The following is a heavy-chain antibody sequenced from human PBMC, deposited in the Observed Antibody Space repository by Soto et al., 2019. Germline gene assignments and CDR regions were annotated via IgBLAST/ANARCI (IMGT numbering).Heavy chain of an antibody. D-gene: IGHD3-3*01. CDR1: GFTFSRHA. J-gene: IGHJ5*01. V-gene: IGHV3-30*04. CDR2: ISSDGSYI. CDR3: ARTRNGGVADSFDS. Sequence: GGSLRLSCAASGFTFSRHAIHWVRLTPGRGLEWVLAISSDGSYIYYTDSVKGRFTVSRDNSKNTVFVQMNRLIPDDTALYFCARTRNGGVADSFDSWGQGTRVTVPS.